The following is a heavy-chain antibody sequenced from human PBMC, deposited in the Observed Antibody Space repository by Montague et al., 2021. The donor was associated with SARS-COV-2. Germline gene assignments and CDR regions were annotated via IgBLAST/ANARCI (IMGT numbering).Heavy chain of an antibody. Sequence: QSGAEVKKPVESLRISCKGSGYSFTSYWISWVRQMPGKGLEWLGTIAPSDSYTNYSPSFQGHLIISADKSNSTAYLQWSSLKASDTAMYYCARSVDGYNLGYWGKGTLVTVSS. J-gene: IGHJ4*02. D-gene: IGHD5-24*01. CDR3: ARSVDGYNLGY. V-gene: IGHV5-10-1*01. CDR1: GYSFTSYW. CDR2: IAPSDSYT.